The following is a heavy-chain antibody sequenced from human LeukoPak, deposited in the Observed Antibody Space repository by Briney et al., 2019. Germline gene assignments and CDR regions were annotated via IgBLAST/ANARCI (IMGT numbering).Heavy chain of an antibody. CDR2: MYSGGDT. D-gene: IGHD6-13*01. V-gene: IGHV3-53*01. Sequence: PGGSLRLSCAASGFTVSDNYMSWVRPAPGKGLEWVSVMYSGGDTYYADSVKGRFTFSRDISKNTLYLQMNGLRTEDTAMYYCARDAPQVPAAGVLASWGQGTLVTVSS. CDR3: ARDAPQVPAAGVLAS. J-gene: IGHJ5*02. CDR1: GFTVSDNY.